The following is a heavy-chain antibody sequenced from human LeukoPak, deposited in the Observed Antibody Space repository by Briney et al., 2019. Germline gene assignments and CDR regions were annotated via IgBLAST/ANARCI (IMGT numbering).Heavy chain of an antibody. D-gene: IGHD4-17*01. J-gene: IGHJ4*02. V-gene: IGHV3-74*01. CDR2: IKSDGTVT. CDR1: GFTFSSYW. CDR3: TTMTIA. Sequence: PGGSLRLSCEASGFTFSSYWMHWVRQAPGKGLVWVSRIKSDGTVTNYADTVKGRFTVSRDNAKNTLYLQMNSLRVEDAAVYYCTTMTIAWGQGTLVTVSS.